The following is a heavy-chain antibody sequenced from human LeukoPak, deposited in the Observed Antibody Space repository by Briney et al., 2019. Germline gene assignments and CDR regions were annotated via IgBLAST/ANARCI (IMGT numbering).Heavy chain of an antibody. V-gene: IGHV3-48*04. CDR1: GFTFSAYS. Sequence: GGSLRLSCAASGFTFSAYSMNWVRQAPGKGLEWVSDISSNMKYYADSVKGRFTISRDNAKNSLFLQMNSLRAEDTAVYYCARPLVRGIIKDYWGQGTLVTVSS. D-gene: IGHD3-10*01. CDR2: ISSNMK. J-gene: IGHJ4*02. CDR3: ARPLVRGIIKDY.